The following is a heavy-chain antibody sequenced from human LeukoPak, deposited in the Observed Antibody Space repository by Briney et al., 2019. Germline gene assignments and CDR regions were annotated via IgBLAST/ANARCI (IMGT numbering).Heavy chain of an antibody. V-gene: IGHV3-30*02. CDR1: RFTFTTYG. J-gene: IGHJ4*02. CDR3: ARDTNTKN. Sequence: PGGSLRLSCAATRFTFTTYGMHWVRQAPGKGLEWVAFIRYDGTNKYYADSVKGRFTISRDNSKNTMYLQMNSLRAEDTAVYYCARDTNTKNWGQGTLVTVSS. CDR2: IRYDGTNK.